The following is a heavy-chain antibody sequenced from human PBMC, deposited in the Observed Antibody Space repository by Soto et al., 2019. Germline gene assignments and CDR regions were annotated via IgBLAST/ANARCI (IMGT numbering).Heavy chain of an antibody. CDR2: IYYSVST. V-gene: IGHV4-39*01. CDR1: GGSITSSTYY. J-gene: IGHJ4*02. Sequence: QLQLQESGPGLVKPSETLSLTCSVSGGSITSSTYYWGWIRQPPGKGLEWIGSIYYSVSTYYNPSLKSRVTISVDTSKNQFSLKLTSVTAADTAVYYCARRAVAGIMFDYWGQGTLVTVSS. CDR3: ARRAVAGIMFDY. D-gene: IGHD6-19*01.